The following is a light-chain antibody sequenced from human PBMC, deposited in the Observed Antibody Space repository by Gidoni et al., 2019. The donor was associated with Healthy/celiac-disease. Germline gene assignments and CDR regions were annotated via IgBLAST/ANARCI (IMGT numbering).Light chain of an antibody. J-gene: IGKJ1*01. V-gene: IGKV3-20*01. CDR3: QQYGSSPAWT. CDR1: QRVSSSY. Sequence: EIVLTQSPGTLSLSPGERATLSCRASQRVSSSYLAWYQQKPGQAPRLLIYGASSRATGIPDRFSGSGSGTDFTLTISRLEPEDFAVYYCQQYGSSPAWTFGQGTKVEIQ. CDR2: GAS.